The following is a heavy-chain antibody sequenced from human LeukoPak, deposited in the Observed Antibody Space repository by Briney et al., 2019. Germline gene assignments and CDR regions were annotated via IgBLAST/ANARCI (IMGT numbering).Heavy chain of an antibody. J-gene: IGHJ4*02. Sequence: SETLSLTCTVSGGSISSYYWSWIRQPPGKGLEWIGEINHSGSTNYNPSLKSRVTISVDTSKNQFSLKLSSVTAADTAVYYCARLPSGDYDFWSGSSDYWGQGTLVTVSS. CDR2: INHSGST. V-gene: IGHV4-34*01. D-gene: IGHD3-3*01. CDR3: ARLPSGDYDFWSGSSDY. CDR1: GGSISSYY.